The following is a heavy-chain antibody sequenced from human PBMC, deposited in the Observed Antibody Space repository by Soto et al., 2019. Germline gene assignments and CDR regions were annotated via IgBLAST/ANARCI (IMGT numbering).Heavy chain of an antibody. Sequence: HLGGSLRLSCAASGFTFSSYGMHWVRQAPGKGLEWVAVIWYDGSNKYYADSVKGRFIISRDNSKNTLYLQMNSLRAEDTAVYYCARELGYCSSTSCYKGYYGMDVWGPGTTVTVSS. J-gene: IGHJ6*02. CDR1: GFTFSSYG. CDR2: IWYDGSNK. D-gene: IGHD2-2*02. CDR3: ARELGYCSSTSCYKGYYGMDV. V-gene: IGHV3-33*01.